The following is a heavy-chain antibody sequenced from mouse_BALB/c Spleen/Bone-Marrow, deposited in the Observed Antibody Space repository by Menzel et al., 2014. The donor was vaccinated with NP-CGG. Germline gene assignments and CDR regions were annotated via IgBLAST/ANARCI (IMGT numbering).Heavy chain of an antibody. Sequence: VQVVESGAELVRPGSSVKISCKASGYAFSTYWMNWVKQRPGQGLEWIGQVSPGDGDTNYNGKFRGKATLTADKSSSTAYIRLSSLTSEDSAVYFCARVYYGNLDHWGQGTTLTVSS. CDR2: VSPGDGDT. V-gene: IGHV1-80*01. D-gene: IGHD2-1*01. CDR1: GYAFSTYW. J-gene: IGHJ2*01. CDR3: ARVYYGNLDH.